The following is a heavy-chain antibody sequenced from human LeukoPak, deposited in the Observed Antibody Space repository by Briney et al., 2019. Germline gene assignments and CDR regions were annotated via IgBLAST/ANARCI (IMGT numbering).Heavy chain of an antibody. J-gene: IGHJ1*01. V-gene: IGHV1-69*05. CDR2: IIPIFGTA. CDR3: AREVRCSGGSCYLSEYFQH. D-gene: IGHD2-15*01. Sequence: SVKVSCKASGGTFSSYAISWVRQAPGQGLEWMGGIIPIFGTANYAQKFQGSVTITTDESTSTAYMELSSLRSEDTAVYYCAREVRCSGGSCYLSEYFQHWGQGTLVTVSS. CDR1: GGTFSSYA.